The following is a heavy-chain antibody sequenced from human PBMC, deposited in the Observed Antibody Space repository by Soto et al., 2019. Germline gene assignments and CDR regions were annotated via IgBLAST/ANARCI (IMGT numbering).Heavy chain of an antibody. Sequence: QVQLVQSGAEVKKPGSSVKVSCKASGGTFSSYAISWVRQAPGQGLEWMGGIIPIFGTANYAQKFQGRVTIPAEESTGTAYMELSSLRSEDTAVYYCAGGTTTVTTFIDYWGQGTLVTVSS. CDR1: GGTFSSYA. J-gene: IGHJ4*02. V-gene: IGHV1-69*01. CDR3: AGGTTTVTTFIDY. D-gene: IGHD4-4*01. CDR2: IIPIFGTA.